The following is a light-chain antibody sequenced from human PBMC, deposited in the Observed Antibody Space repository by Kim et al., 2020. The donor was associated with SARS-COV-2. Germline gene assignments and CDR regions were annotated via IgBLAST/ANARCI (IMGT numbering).Light chain of an antibody. Sequence: SVSPGETAALSCRASHSVSSNLAWYQQKPGQAPRLLIYGASTRATGIPARFSGSGSGTEFTLTISSLQSEDFAVYYCQQYNNWPLTFGGGTKLEI. CDR1: HSVSSN. CDR3: QQYNNWPLT. V-gene: IGKV3-15*01. J-gene: IGKJ4*01. CDR2: GAS.